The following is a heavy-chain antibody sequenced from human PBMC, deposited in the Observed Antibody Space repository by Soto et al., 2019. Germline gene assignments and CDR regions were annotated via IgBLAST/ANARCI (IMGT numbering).Heavy chain of an antibody. CDR2: TNQDGSQK. CDR1: ESNVRRDG. D-gene: IGHD3-9*01. Sequence: PGGSLRLSCAISESNVRRDGMNWVSQAPGKGLEWVAHTNQDGSQKYYADSVKGRFTISRDNSKNSLYLQMNSLRTEDTALYYCAKDIGGGGTYYDILTGYAPDYYYYGMDVWGQGTTVTV. J-gene: IGHJ6*02. CDR3: AKDIGGGGTYYDILTGYAPDYYYYGMDV. V-gene: IGHV3-7*03.